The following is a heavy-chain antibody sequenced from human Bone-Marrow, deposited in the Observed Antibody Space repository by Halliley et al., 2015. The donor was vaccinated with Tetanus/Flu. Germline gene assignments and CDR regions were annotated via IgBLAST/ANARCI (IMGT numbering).Heavy chain of an antibody. J-gene: IGHJ6*02. CDR3: ARGLIMDV. Sequence: TLSLTCTVSGGSLSSGTYDWGWIRQPPGKGLEGIGTFYYSGSTYYNPPLRSRVTIFVDTSKNQFSLKLSSVTAADRAVYYCARGLIMDVWGQGTTVTVSS. CDR1: GGSLSSGTYD. V-gene: IGHV4-39*01. CDR2: FYYSGST.